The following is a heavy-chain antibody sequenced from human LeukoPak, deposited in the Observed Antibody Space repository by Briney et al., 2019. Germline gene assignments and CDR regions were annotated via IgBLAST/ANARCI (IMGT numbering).Heavy chain of an antibody. D-gene: IGHD3-10*01. J-gene: IGHJ6*02. V-gene: IGHV3-7*01. CDR2: INPDGIKR. CDR3: ARVRGVRGALDV. CDR1: GLTFSSSW. Sequence: GGSLRLSCAVSGLTFSSSWMDWVRQAPGKGLEWVASINPDGIKRYSADSVKGRFTISRDNARNSLYLQMDSLRVEDTAFYYCARVRGVRGALDVWGQGTTVTVSS.